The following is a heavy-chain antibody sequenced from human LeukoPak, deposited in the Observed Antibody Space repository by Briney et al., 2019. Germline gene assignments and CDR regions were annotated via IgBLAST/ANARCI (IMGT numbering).Heavy chain of an antibody. Sequence: LRLSCAASGFIFSNYPMHWVRQAPGKGLEWVAVISADGNNEHYADSAKGRFTLSRDNAKSTAYLQMNSLRSEDTAVYYCARNDPDSSEDWGQGTLVTVSS. J-gene: IGHJ4*02. CDR2: ISADGNNE. CDR1: GFIFSNYP. CDR3: ARNDPDSSED. D-gene: IGHD3-22*01. V-gene: IGHV3-30-3*01.